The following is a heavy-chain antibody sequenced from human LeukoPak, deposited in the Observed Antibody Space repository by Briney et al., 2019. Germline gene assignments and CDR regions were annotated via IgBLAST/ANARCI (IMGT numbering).Heavy chain of an antibody. CDR3: ARMYCSSTSCYDAFDI. D-gene: IGHD2-2*01. CDR1: GFTFSSYS. J-gene: IGHJ3*02. CDR2: ISSSSSYI. V-gene: IGHV3-21*01. Sequence: GGSLRLSCAASGFTFSSYSMNWVRQAPGKGLGWVSSISSSSSYIYYADSVKGRFTISRDNAKNSLYLQMNSLRAEDTAVYYCARMYCSSTSCYDAFDIWGQGTMVTVSS.